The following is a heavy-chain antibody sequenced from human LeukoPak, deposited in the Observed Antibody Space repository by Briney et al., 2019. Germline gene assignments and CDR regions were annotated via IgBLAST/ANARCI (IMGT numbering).Heavy chain of an antibody. Sequence: ASVKVSCKASGYTFTGYYMHWVRQAPGQGLEWMGWINPNSGGTNYAQKFQGRVTMTRDTSISTAYMELSRLRSDDTAVYYCARDLGWELELRGDGGAFDIWGQGTMVTVSS. CDR3: ARDLGWELELRGDGGAFDI. V-gene: IGHV1-2*02. CDR1: GYTFTGYY. J-gene: IGHJ3*02. D-gene: IGHD1-7*01. CDR2: INPNSGGT.